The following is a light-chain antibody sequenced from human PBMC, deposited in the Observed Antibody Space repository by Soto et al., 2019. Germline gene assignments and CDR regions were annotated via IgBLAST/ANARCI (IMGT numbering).Light chain of an antibody. J-gene: IGKJ2*01. CDR2: RVS. V-gene: IGKV2-30*02. CDR3: MQGTHWPPYT. CDR1: QSLVHSDGDTY. Sequence: DVVMTQSPLSLPVNLGEPAAISCRSSQSLVHSDGDTYLSWFHQRPGQSPRRLIFRVSKRDFGVPPRFIGSGSGTDFTLESTSVEAEDVGVYYCMQGTHWPPYTFGQGTRLEIK.